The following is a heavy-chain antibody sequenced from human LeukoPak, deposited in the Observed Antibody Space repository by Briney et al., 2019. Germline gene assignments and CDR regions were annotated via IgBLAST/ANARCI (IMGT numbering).Heavy chain of an antibody. CDR1: GFTFISYT. Sequence: GGSLRLSCAASGFTFISYTMTWVRQAPGKGLEWVSGISGSGPNTYYADSVKGRFTISRDNFKNTLYLQLNSLRGDDTATYYCATRAGSPMVYWGQGTLVTVSS. CDR2: ISGSGPNT. J-gene: IGHJ4*02. V-gene: IGHV3-23*01. CDR3: ATRAGSPMVY. D-gene: IGHD1-26*01.